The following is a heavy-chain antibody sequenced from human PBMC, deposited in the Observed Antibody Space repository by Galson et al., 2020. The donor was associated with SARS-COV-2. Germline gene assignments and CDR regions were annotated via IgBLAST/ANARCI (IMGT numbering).Heavy chain of an antibody. CDR1: GYSISSGYS. V-gene: IGHV4-38-2*01. CDR2: IYHGDST. D-gene: IGHD3-10*01. J-gene: IGHJ4*02. CDR3: ARREDYSGSGSPLGY. Sequence: SETLSLTCAVSGYSISSGYSWSWIRQPPGKGLAWIPSIYHGDSTSYNPSIKSRVTISMDTSKNQFSLKLNSVTAADTAVYYCARREDYSGSGSPLGYWGQGTLVTVS.